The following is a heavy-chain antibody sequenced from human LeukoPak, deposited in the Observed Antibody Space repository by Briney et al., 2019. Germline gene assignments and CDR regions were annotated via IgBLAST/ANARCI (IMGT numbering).Heavy chain of an antibody. J-gene: IGHJ1*01. CDR3: ASYRNVLLWFGELSPPFQH. V-gene: IGHV3-7*01. Sequence: GGSLRLSCAASGFTFSSYWMSWVRQAPGKGLEWVANINQDGSEKHYVDSVKGRFTISRDNAKNTLYLQMISLRAEDTAVYYCASYRNVLLWFGELSPPFQHWGQGTLVTVSS. D-gene: IGHD3-10*01. CDR1: GFTFSSYW. CDR2: INQDGSEK.